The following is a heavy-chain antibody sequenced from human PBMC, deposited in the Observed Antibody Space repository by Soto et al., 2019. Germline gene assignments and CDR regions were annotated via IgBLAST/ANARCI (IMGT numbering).Heavy chain of an antibody. V-gene: IGHV1-69*12. CDR3: ARDRGPSSGYYPYWFDP. CDR2: IIPIFGTA. D-gene: IGHD3-22*01. CDR1: GGTFSSYA. Sequence: QVQLVQSGAEVKKPGSSVKVSCKASGGTFSSYAITWVRQAPGQGLEWMGGIIPIFGTANYAQKFQARVTITADESKSTAYMELSSLRSEDTDVYYCARDRGPSSGYYPYWFDPWGQGTLVTVSS. J-gene: IGHJ5*02.